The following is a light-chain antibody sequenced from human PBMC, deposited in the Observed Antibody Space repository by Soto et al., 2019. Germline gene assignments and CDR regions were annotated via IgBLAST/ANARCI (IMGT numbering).Light chain of an antibody. CDR2: ENN. V-gene: IGLV1-51*01. CDR3: GVWDSSLSGGV. J-gene: IGLJ2*01. CDR1: SSNIGNYD. Sequence: QSVLTQPPSVSAAPVQKVTISCSGSSSNIGNYDVSWYQQLPGTAPKLLIYENNKRPSGIPYRFSGSKSGTSATLGITGLRTGDEADYYCGVWDSSLSGGVFGGGTQLTV.